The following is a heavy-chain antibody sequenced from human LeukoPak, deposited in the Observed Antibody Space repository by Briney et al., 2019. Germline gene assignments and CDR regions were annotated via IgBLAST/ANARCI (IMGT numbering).Heavy chain of an antibody. D-gene: IGHD3-22*01. CDR3: ARDYDSSGYHYWYFDL. CDR1: GFSVSSNY. J-gene: IGHJ2*01. CDR2: IYSGGST. V-gene: IGHV3-53*01. Sequence: GGSLRLSCAASGFSVSSNYMSWVRQAPGKGLEWVSVIYSGGSTYYADSVKGRFTISRGSSKNTLYLQMNSLRAEDTAVYYCARDYDSSGYHYWYFDLWGRGTLVTVSS.